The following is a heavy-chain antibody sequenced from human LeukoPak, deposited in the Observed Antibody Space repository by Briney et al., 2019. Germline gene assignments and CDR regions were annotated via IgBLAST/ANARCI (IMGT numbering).Heavy chain of an antibody. CDR3: ARGSGSYYNFDY. J-gene: IGHJ4*02. CDR2: INHSGST. CDR1: GGSSSGYY. V-gene: IGHV4-34*01. D-gene: IGHD1-26*01. Sequence: PSETLSLTCAVYGGSSSGYYWSWIRQPPGKGLEWIGEINHSGSTNYNPSLKSRVTISVDTSKNQFSLKLSSVTAADTAVYYCARGSGSYYNFDYWGQGTLVTVSS.